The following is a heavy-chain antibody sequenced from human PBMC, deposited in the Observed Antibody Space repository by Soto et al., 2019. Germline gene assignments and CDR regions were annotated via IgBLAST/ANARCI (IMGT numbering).Heavy chain of an antibody. CDR1: GGTFSNYA. Sequence: VQLVQSGAEVKKPGSSVKVSCRASGGTFSNYAISWVRQAPGQGLEWMGGIVPAFGTPNYAQNLQGRITITADDFTTTVYMDLSSLRSEDTAVYYCARGATIFGVAAYSYYEMEVWGQGTTVTVSS. D-gene: IGHD3-3*01. J-gene: IGHJ6*02. V-gene: IGHV1-69*01. CDR3: ARGATIFGVAAYSYYEMEV. CDR2: IVPAFGTP.